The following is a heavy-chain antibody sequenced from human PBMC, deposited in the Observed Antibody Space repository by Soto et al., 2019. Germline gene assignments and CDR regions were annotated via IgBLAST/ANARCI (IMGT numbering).Heavy chain of an antibody. CDR3: ARDRDYYGSGSYGYYYYGMDV. V-gene: IGHV1-69*06. CDR2: IIPIFGTA. Sequence: SLKVSCKASGGTFSSYAISWVRQAPGQGLEWMGGIIPIFGTANYAQKFQGRVTITADKSTSTAYMELSSLRSEDTAVYYCARDRDYYGSGSYGYYYYGMDVWGQGTTVTVSS. D-gene: IGHD3-10*01. J-gene: IGHJ6*02. CDR1: GGTFSSYA.